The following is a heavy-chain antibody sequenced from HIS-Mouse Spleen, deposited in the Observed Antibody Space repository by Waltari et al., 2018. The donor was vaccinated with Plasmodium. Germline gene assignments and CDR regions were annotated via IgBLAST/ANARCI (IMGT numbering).Heavy chain of an antibody. D-gene: IGHD1-26*01. Sequence: VQLVESGGGLVQPGGSLRLSCAASGFTVSSNYMSWVRQAPGKGLEGVSVIDSGGSTYYADSVKGRFTISRDNSKNTLYLQMNSLGAEDTAVYYCATPRVGGSYFDYWGQGTLVTVSS. CDR1: GFTVSSNY. V-gene: IGHV3-66*01. J-gene: IGHJ4*02. CDR2: IDSGGST. CDR3: ATPRVGGSYFDY.